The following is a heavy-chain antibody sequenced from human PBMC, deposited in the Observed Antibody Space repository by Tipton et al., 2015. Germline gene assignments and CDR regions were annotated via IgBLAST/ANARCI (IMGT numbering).Heavy chain of an antibody. V-gene: IGHV4-59*04. Sequence: LRLSCTVSGGSVNEYYLTWIRQPPGKGLEWIGSISHSGNTYYNPSLKSRVTMSRDTSKNQFSLKLTSVTAADTAVYYCACQDYDSLTRDYQTVDYWGQGTLVTVSS. J-gene: IGHJ4*02. D-gene: IGHD3-9*01. CDR1: GGSVNEYY. CDR3: ACQDYDSLTRDYQTVDY. CDR2: ISHSGNT.